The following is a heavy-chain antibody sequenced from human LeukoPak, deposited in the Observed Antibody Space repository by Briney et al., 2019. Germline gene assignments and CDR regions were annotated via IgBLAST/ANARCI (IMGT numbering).Heavy chain of an antibody. CDR1: GFTFSSYS. CDR2: ISSSSSYI. CDR3: ASLYSSGYCDY. Sequence: GGSLRLSCAASGFTFSSYSMNWVRQAPGKGLEWVSSISSSSSYIYYADSVKGRFTISRGNAKNSLYLQMNSLRAEDTAVYYCASLYSSGYCDYWGQGTLVTVSS. V-gene: IGHV3-21*01. D-gene: IGHD3-22*01. J-gene: IGHJ4*02.